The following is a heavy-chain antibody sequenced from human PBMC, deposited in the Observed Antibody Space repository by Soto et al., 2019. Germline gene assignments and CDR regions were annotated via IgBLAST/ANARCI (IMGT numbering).Heavy chain of an antibody. D-gene: IGHD6-13*01. Sequence: EVQLLESGGGLVQPVVSLRLSCAASVFTFSSYAMSWVRQAPGKGLEWVSAISGSGGSTYYADSVKGRFTISRDNSKNTLYLQMNSLRAEDTAVYYCAYSSTHFDYWGQGTLVTVSS. CDR2: ISGSGGST. V-gene: IGHV3-23*01. J-gene: IGHJ4*02. CDR3: AYSSTHFDY. CDR1: VFTFSSYA.